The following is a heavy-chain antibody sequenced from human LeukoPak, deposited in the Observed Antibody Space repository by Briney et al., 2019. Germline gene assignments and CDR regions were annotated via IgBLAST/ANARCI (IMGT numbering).Heavy chain of an antibody. CDR2: IIPILGIA. Sequence: SEKVSCKASGGTFSSYAISWVRQAPGQGLEWMGRIIPILGIANYAQKFQGRVTITADKSTSTAYMELSSLRSEDTAVYYCARGNQLATIYFDYWGQGTLVTVP. CDR1: GGTFSSYA. CDR3: ARGNQLATIYFDY. V-gene: IGHV1-69*04. J-gene: IGHJ4*02. D-gene: IGHD5-12*01.